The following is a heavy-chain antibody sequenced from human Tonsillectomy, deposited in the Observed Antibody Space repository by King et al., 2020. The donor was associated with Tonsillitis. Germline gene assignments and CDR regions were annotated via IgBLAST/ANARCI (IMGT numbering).Heavy chain of an antibody. CDR1: GFTFSSYG. Sequence: VQLVESGGGLVKPGGSLRLSCAASGFTFSSYGMNWVRQAPGKGLEWVSSISSSSNYINYADSVKGRFTISRDNAKNSLYLQMNSLRAEDTAVYYCARVDGDYDYYYYYMDVWGKGTTVTVSS. CDR2: ISSSSNYI. J-gene: IGHJ6*03. V-gene: IGHV3-21*01. CDR3: ARVDGDYDYYYYYMDV. D-gene: IGHD4-17*01.